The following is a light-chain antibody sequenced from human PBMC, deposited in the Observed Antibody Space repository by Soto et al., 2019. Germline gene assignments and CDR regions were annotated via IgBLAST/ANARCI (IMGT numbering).Light chain of an antibody. CDR1: SSDVGGYNY. Sequence: QSVLTQPASVSGSPGQSITISCTGTSSDVGGYNYVSWFQQHPGKVPRLIIFEVSNRPSGVSNRFSGSKSGNTASLTISGLQAEDEADYYCTSYKGSSTLVFGGGTKVTVL. V-gene: IGLV2-14*01. CDR3: TSYKGSSTLV. J-gene: IGLJ2*01. CDR2: EVS.